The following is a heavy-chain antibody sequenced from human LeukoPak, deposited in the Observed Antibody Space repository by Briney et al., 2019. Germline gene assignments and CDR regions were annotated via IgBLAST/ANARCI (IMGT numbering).Heavy chain of an antibody. V-gene: IGHV3-30-3*01. CDR2: ISYDGSNK. Sequence: GGSLRLSCAASGLTFSSYAMHWVRQAPGKGLEWVAVISYDGSNKYYADSVKGRFTIPRDNSKNTLFLQMNSLRADDTAVYYCARDPLSARQTGYFDLWGRGTLVTVSS. J-gene: IGHJ2*01. CDR3: ARDPLSARQTGYFDL. D-gene: IGHD3-16*02. CDR1: GLTFSSYA.